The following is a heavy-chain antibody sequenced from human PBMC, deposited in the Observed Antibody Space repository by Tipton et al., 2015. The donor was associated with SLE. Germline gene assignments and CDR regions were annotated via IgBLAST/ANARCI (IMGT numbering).Heavy chain of an antibody. CDR3: ARATWYYDFWSGYYSFDI. D-gene: IGHD3-3*01. V-gene: IGHV3-48*03. Sequence: SLRLSCAASGFTFSSYEMNWVRQAPGKGLEWVSYISSSSSTIYYADSVKGRFTISRDNAKNSLYLQMNSLRAEDTAVYYCARATWYYDFWSGYYSFDIWGQGTMVTVSS. CDR1: GFTFSSYE. J-gene: IGHJ3*02. CDR2: ISSSSSTI.